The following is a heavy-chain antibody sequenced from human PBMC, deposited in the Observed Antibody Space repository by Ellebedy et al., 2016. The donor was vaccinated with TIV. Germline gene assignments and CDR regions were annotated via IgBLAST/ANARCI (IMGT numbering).Heavy chain of an antibody. CDR3: ARDDSSGFLNDY. CDR2: INPNSGGT. CDR1: GYTFTGYY. Sequence: ASVKVSCKASGYTFTGYYMHWVRQAPGQGLEWMGWINPNSGGTNYAQKLQGRVTMTRNTSISTAYMELRSLRSDDTAVYYCARDDSSGFLNDYWGQGTLVTVSS. J-gene: IGHJ4*02. D-gene: IGHD3-22*01. V-gene: IGHV1-2*02.